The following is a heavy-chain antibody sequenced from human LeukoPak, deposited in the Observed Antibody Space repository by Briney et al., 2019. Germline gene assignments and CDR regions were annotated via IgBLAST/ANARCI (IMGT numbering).Heavy chain of an antibody. J-gene: IGHJ4*02. Sequence: ISSGITIYYADSVKGRFTISRDNAKNSLYLQMNSLRAEDTAVYYCARGSYCSGGGCHLFDYWGQGTLVTVSS. V-gene: IGHV3-69-1*02. CDR3: ARGSYCSGGGCHLFDY. CDR2: ISSGITI. D-gene: IGHD2-15*01.